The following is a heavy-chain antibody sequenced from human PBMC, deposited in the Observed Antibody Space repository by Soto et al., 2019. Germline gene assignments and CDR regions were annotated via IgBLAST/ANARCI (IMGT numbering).Heavy chain of an antibody. V-gene: IGHV3-23*01. CDR3: VRKYPGTRPFDY. J-gene: IGHJ4*01. D-gene: IGHD2-2*01. Sequence: GGSLRLSCAASGFTFNSYAMNWVRQAPGKGLAWVSAIGTDGNTYYANSVKGRFTISRDNSRTTHYLQTNSLRVEDTALYYCVRKYPGTRPFDYWGQGTLVTVSS. CDR2: IGTDGNT. CDR1: GFTFNSYA.